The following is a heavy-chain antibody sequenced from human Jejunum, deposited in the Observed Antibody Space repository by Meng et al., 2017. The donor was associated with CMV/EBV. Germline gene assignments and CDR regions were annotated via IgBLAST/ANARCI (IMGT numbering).Heavy chain of an antibody. D-gene: IGHD1-26*01. J-gene: IGHJ5*02. Sequence: QVKLVHSGAECNKPGASVKVACNASGYTFFSYDITWLRQAPGQGLEWMGWISTYNGKTNFAQKPLGRVTMTTDTSTNTAYMELRSLRSDDTAIYYCARGIVGTTIDLWGRGTLVTVSS. V-gene: IGHV1-18*01. CDR2: ISTYNGKT. CDR1: GYTFFSYD. CDR3: ARGIVGTTIDL.